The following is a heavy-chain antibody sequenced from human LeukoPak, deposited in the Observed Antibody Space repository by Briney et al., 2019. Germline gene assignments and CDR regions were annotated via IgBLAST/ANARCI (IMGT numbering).Heavy chain of an antibody. CDR1: GYTFTSYD. Sequence: GASVKVSCKASGYTFTSYDIDWVRQATGQGLEWMGWMNPNSGNTGYAQKFQGRVTMTRNTSISTAYMELSSLRSEDTAVYYCARVRYDSSGRVDYWGQGTLVTVSS. CDR2: MNPNSGNT. D-gene: IGHD3-22*01. J-gene: IGHJ4*02. CDR3: ARVRYDSSGRVDY. V-gene: IGHV1-8*01.